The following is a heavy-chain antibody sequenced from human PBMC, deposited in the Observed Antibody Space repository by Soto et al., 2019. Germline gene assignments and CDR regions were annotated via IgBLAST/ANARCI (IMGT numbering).Heavy chain of an antibody. CDR1: GFTFSSYA. D-gene: IGHD3-3*01. J-gene: IGHJ4*02. CDR2: ISGSGGST. CDR3: AKTPFYDFWSGYYTGSGTTYFDY. Sequence: GGSLRLSCAASGFTFSSYAMSWVRQAPGKGLEWVSAISGSGGSTYYADSVKGRFTISRDNSKNTLYLQMNSLRAEDTAVYYCAKTPFYDFWSGYYTGSGTTYFDYWGQGTLVTVSS. V-gene: IGHV3-23*01.